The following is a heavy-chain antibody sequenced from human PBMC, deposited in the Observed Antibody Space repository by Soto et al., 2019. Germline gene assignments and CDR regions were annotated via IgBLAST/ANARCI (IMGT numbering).Heavy chain of an antibody. Sequence: QVQLVQSGAEVKKPGASVKVSCKASGYTFTGYNLHWVRQAPGQGLEWMGWITPNTGDTNFAQKFRGRVIMTRDTSISTAYMELSRLRSDDTAVYYCARYFASGSYVYWGQGTLVTVSS. D-gene: IGHD3-10*01. V-gene: IGHV1-2*02. J-gene: IGHJ4*02. CDR2: ITPNTGDT. CDR3: ARYFASGSYVY. CDR1: GYTFTGYN.